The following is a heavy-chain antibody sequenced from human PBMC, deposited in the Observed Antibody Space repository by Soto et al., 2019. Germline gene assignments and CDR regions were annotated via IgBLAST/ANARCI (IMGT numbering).Heavy chain of an antibody. J-gene: IGHJ6*02. CDR1: GFTFTSSA. Sequence: ASVKVSCKASGFTFTSSAMQWVRQARGQRLEWIGWIVVGSGNTNYAQKFQERVTITRDMSTSTAYMELSSLRSEDTAVYYCAAGHVSLVDTGYYYYYGMDVWGQGTTVTVSS. CDR3: AAGHVSLVDTGYYYYYGMDV. CDR2: IVVGSGNT. V-gene: IGHV1-58*02. D-gene: IGHD5-18*01.